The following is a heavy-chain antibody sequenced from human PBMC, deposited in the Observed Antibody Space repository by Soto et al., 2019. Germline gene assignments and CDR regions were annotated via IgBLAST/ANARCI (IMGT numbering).Heavy chain of an antibody. CDR2: IYYSGST. CDR1: GGSISSYY. V-gene: IGHV4-59*01. J-gene: IGHJ4*02. D-gene: IGHD1-26*01. Sequence: PSETLSLTCTVSGGSISSYYWSWIRQPPGKGLEWIGYIYYSGSTNYNPSLKSRVTISVDTSKNQFSLKLSSVTAADTAVYYCARGGGSYNPLFDYWGQGTLVTVS. CDR3: ARGGGSYNPLFDY.